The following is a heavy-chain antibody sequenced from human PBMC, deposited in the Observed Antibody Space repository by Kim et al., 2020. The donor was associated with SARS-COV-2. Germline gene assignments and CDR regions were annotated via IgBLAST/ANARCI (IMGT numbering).Heavy chain of an antibody. Sequence: ASVKVSCKASGYTFTSYGISWVRQAPGQGLEWMGWISAYNGNTNYAQKLQGRVTMTTDTSTSTAYMELRSLRSDDTAVYYCARDAPILVRGVIGYYYYGMDVWGQGTTVTVYS. V-gene: IGHV1-18*01. D-gene: IGHD3-10*01. CDR2: ISAYNGNT. CDR3: ARDAPILVRGVIGYYYYGMDV. CDR1: GYTFTSYG. J-gene: IGHJ6*02.